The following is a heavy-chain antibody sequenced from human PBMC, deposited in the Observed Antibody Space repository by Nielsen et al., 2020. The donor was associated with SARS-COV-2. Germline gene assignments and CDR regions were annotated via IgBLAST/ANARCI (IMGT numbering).Heavy chain of an antibody. CDR1: GYTFTSYD. CDR3: ARVRIAARSWFDP. V-gene: IGHV1-8*01. J-gene: IGHJ5*02. D-gene: IGHD6-6*01. Sequence: ASVKVSCKASGYTFTSYDINWVRQATGQGLGWMGWMNPNSGNTGYAQKFQGRVTMTRNTSISTAYMELSSLRSEDTAVYYCARVRIAARSWFDPWGQGTLVTVSS. CDR2: MNPNSGNT.